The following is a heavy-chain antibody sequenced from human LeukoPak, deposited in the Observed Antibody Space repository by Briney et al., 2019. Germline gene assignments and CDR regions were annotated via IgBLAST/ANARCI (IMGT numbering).Heavy chain of an antibody. V-gene: IGHV3-23*01. CDR1: GFTFSSSD. J-gene: IGHJ4*01. D-gene: IGHD2-15*01. Sequence: GGSLRLSCAASGFTFSSSDMSWVRQAPGKGLEWVSSITGHADKTYYADSVKGRFTVSRDNSKNTVYLQMDSLRADDTALYFCATRSCSGHNCGYFAYWGHGTLVTVSS. CDR3: ATRSCSGHNCGYFAY. CDR2: ITGHADKT.